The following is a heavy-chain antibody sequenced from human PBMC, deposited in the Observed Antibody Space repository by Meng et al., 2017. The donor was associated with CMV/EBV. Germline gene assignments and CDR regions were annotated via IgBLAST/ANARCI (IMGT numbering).Heavy chain of an antibody. CDR1: GGTFSSYA. V-gene: IGHV1-69*01. J-gene: IGHJ5*02. CDR3: ARGGYSYGFFWFDP. D-gene: IGHD5-18*01. Sequence: QVQLVQSGAEVKMPGSSVQVSCKASGGTFSSYAISWVRQAPGQGLEWMGGIIPIFGTANYAQKFQGSVTITADESTSTAYMELSSLRSEDTAVYYCARGGYSYGFFWFDPWGQGTLVTVSS. CDR2: IIPIFGTA.